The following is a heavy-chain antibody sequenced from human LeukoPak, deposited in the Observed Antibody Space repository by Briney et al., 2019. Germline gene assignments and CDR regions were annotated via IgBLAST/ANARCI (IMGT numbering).Heavy chain of an antibody. CDR3: VRSGYNWGFDY. D-gene: IGHD1-1*01. CDR1: GYTFTSYG. Sequence: GASLKVSCKASGYTFTSYGISWVRQAPGQRLEWMGWISAYNGNTNNAQKLQGRVTMTTDTSTSTAYMELRSLRSDDTAVYYCVRSGYNWGFDYWGQGTLVTVSS. J-gene: IGHJ4*02. V-gene: IGHV1-18*01. CDR2: ISAYNGNT.